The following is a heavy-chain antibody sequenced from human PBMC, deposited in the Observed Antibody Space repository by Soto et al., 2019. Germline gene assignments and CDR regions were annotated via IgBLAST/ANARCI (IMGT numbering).Heavy chain of an antibody. V-gene: IGHV3-30-3*01. Sequence: SLRLSCAASGFTFSSYAMHLVRQAAGKGLDWVAVISYDGSNKYYADSVKGRFTISRDNSKNTLYLQMNSLRAEDTAVYYCARDFNVDVWGQGTTVTVSS. CDR1: GFTFSSYA. CDR2: ISYDGSNK. CDR3: ARDFNVDV. J-gene: IGHJ6*02.